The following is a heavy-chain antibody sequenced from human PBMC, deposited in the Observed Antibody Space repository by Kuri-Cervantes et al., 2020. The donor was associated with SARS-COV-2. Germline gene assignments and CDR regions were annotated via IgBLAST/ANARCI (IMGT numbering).Heavy chain of an antibody. D-gene: IGHD3-10*01. CDR1: GFTFSSYA. V-gene: IGHV3-23*01. Sequence: GGSLRLSCAASGFTFSSYAMSWVRQAPGKGLEWVSAISGSGGSTYYADSVKGRFTISRDNSKNTLYLQMNSLRAEDTAVYYCARDRGYGSGSYSDCWGQGTLGTVSS. J-gene: IGHJ4*02. CDR2: ISGSGGST. CDR3: ARDRGYGSGSYSDC.